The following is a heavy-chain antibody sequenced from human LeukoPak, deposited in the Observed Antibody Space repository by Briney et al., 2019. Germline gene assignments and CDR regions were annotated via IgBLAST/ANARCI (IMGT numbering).Heavy chain of an antibody. Sequence: SETLSLTCAVYGGSFSGYYWSWIRQPPGKGLEWIGEINHSGSTNYNPSLKSRVTISVDTSKNQFSLKLSSVTAADTAVYYCASSTGDFAAAGIDYWGQGTLVTVSS. CDR2: INHSGST. CDR1: GGSFSGYY. D-gene: IGHD6-13*01. J-gene: IGHJ4*02. V-gene: IGHV4-34*01. CDR3: ASSTGDFAAAGIDY.